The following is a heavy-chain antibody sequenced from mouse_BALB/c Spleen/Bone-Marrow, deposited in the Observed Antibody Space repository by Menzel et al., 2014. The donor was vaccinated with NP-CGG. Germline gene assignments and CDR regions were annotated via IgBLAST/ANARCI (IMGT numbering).Heavy chain of an antibody. CDR2: INPYNGGT. Sequence: EVQRVESGPELVKPGASMKISCKASGYSFTGYTMNWVKQSHGKNLEWIGLINPYNGGTSYNQKFKGKATLTVDKSSSTAYMELLSLTSEDSAVYYCARGYGSSYGYAMGYWGQGTSVTVSS. J-gene: IGHJ4*01. CDR1: GYSFTGYT. D-gene: IGHD1-1*01. CDR3: ARGYGSSYGYAMGY. V-gene: IGHV1-18*01.